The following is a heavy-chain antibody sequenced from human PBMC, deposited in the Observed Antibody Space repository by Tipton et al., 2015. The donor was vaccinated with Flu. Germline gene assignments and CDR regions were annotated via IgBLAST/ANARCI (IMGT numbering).Heavy chain of an antibody. D-gene: IGHD1-26*01. CDR3: ARGSWEVRFDP. CDR2: INQSGRP. J-gene: IGHJ5*02. CDR1: GGSFSGYY. V-gene: IGHV4-34*01. Sequence: TLSLTCAVYGGSFSGYYWSWIRQSPGKGLEWIGEINQSGRPNYNPSLKNRVTISEDTSKNQFSLSLTSVTAADTAMYYCARGSWEVRFDPWGQGTLVTVSS.